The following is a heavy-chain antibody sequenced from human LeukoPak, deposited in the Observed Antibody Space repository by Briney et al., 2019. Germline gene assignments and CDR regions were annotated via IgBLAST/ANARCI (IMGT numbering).Heavy chain of an antibody. J-gene: IGHJ5*02. Sequence: SETLSLTCTVSGGSIISYYWSWIRQPPGKGLEWIGYIYYSGSTNYNLSLKSRVTISVDTSKIQLSLKPSSVTAADTAVYYCARVTITMVRGVMPTVSWFDPWGQGTLVTVSS. CDR2: IYYSGST. V-gene: IGHV4-59*01. D-gene: IGHD3-10*01. CDR1: GGSIISYY. CDR3: ARVTITMVRGVMPTVSWFDP.